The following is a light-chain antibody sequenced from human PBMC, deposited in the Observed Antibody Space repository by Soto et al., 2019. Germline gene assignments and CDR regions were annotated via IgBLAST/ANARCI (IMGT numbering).Light chain of an antibody. CDR3: QRYGSTPQVT. CDR1: PSVSSSY. V-gene: IGKV3-20*01. J-gene: IGKJ5*01. Sequence: ESVLTQSPGTLSLSPGERATLSCRASPSVSSSYLAWYQHKPGQAPRLIIYGASSRTTGIPDRFSGSGSESVFFLTISRLEPVDFAVNYYQRYGSTPQVTFGQGTRLEIQ. CDR2: GAS.